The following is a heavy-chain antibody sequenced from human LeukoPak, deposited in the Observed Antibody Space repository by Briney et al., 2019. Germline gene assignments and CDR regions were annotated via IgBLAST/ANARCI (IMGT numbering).Heavy chain of an antibody. V-gene: IGHV2-5*01. D-gene: IGHD1-26*01. CDR2: IYWNDDK. J-gene: IGHJ4*02. CDR1: GFSLSTSGVG. Sequence: SGPTLVKPTQTLTLTCTFSGFSLSTSGVGVGWIRQPPGKALEWLALIYWNDDKRYSPSLKSRLTITKDTSKNQVVLTMTNMDPVDTATYYCARTRVGATIPLFDYWGQGTLVTVSS. CDR3: ARTRVGATIPLFDY.